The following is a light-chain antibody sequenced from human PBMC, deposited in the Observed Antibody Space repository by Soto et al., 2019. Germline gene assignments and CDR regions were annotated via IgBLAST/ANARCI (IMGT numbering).Light chain of an antibody. V-gene: IGLV2-14*01. J-gene: IGLJ1*01. CDR2: EVI. CDR3: SAYTHSSSLD. Sequence: QSVLTQPASVSGSPGQSITISCTGTSSGVGAYNFVSWYQQHPGKAPKLMIYEVIHRPSGISTRFSGSKSGNTASLTISGVQAEDEADYYCSAYTHSSSLDVGIATKVTV. CDR1: SSGVGAYNF.